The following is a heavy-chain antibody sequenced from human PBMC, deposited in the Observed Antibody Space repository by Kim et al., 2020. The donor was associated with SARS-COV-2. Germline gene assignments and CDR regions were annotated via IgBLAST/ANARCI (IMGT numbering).Heavy chain of an antibody. V-gene: IGHV3-30*04. D-gene: IGHD1-26*01. J-gene: IGHJ4*02. CDR3: AREWELWGLDY. CDR2: ISYDGSNK. CDR1: GFTFSSYA. Sequence: GGSLRLSCAASGFTFSSYAMHWVRQAPGKGLEWVAVISYDGSNKYYADSVKGRFTISRDNSKNTLYLQMNSLRAEDTAVYYCAREWELWGLDYWGQGTLVTVSS.